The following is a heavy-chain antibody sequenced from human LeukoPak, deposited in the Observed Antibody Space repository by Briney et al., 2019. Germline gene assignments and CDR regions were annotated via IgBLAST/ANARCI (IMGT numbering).Heavy chain of an antibody. J-gene: IGHJ3*02. Sequence: GGSLRLSCAASGFTFNSYAMSWVRQAPWERLQWVSGISDSGGNTYCADSVRGRFTISRDNSKNTLYLQMNSLRAEDTAVYFCARDRLPGIVHAFAMWGQGTMVTVSS. V-gene: IGHV3-23*01. CDR2: ISDSGGNT. CDR3: ARDRLPGIVHAFAM. CDR1: GFTFNSYA. D-gene: IGHD1-26*01.